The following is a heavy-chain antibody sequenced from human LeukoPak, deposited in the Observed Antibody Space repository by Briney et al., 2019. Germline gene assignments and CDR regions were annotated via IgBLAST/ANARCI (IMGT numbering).Heavy chain of an antibody. D-gene: IGHD1-14*01. V-gene: IGHV4-34*01. CDR1: GGSFSGYY. CDR2: INHSEST. J-gene: IGHJ4*02. CDR3: ARGERTKGFDY. Sequence: PSETLSLTCAVYGGSFSGYYWSWIRKPPGKGLEWIGEINHSESTNYNPSLKSRVTISVDTSKNQFSLKLSSVTAADTAVYYCARGERTKGFDYWGQGTLVTVSS.